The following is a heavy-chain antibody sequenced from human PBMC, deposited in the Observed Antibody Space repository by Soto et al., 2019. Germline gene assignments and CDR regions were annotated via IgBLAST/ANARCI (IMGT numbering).Heavy chain of an antibody. V-gene: IGHV3-21*01. Sequence: GGSLRLSCAASGFTFSCHNINWVRQPPGKGLERVSSICSSSSDIYYADSVKGRFTISRDNAKNSLYLQMNSLRAEGTAVYYCARTLCGTGVWRLGPTIPVPS. D-gene: IGHD1-1*01. J-gene: IGHJ6*02. CDR3: ARTLCGTGV. CDR1: GFTFSCHN. CDR2: ICSSSSDI.